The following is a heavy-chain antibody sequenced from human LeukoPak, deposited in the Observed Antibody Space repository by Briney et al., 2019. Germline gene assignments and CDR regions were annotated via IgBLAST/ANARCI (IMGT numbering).Heavy chain of an antibody. Sequence: ASVKVSCKASGYTFTSYDINWVRQATGQGFEWMGWMNPNSGNTGYAQKFQGRVTMTRNTSISTAYMELSSLRSEDTAVYYCARAGLRAAAGTAPNYWGQGTLVTVSS. CDR2: MNPNSGNT. D-gene: IGHD6-13*01. CDR3: ARAGLRAAAGTAPNY. CDR1: GYTFTSYD. J-gene: IGHJ4*02. V-gene: IGHV1-8*01.